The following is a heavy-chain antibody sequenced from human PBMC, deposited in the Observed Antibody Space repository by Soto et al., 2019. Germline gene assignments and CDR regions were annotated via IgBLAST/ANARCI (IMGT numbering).Heavy chain of an antibody. J-gene: IGHJ6*02. Sequence: ASVKVSCKASGYTFTGYYMHWVRQAPGQGLEWMGWINPNSGGTNYAQKFQGRVTMTRDTSISTAYMELSRLRSDDTAVYYCARDIFSYGYNGMDFSGQGTTGTVS. CDR1: GYTFTGYY. CDR3: ARDIFSYGYNGMDF. V-gene: IGHV1-2*02. D-gene: IGHD5-18*01. CDR2: INPNSGGT.